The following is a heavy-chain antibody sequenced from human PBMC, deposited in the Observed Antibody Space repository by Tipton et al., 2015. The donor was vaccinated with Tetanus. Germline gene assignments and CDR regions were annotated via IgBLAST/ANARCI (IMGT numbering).Heavy chain of an antibody. Sequence: GSLRLSCAASGFTSKSHYMHWVRQAPGKGLVWTSRINPDGRRTNYADSVRGRFTVSRDNSKDTVYLDVRSLRDEDTAVYYCATDGLPRGFVMVEATTQKYFRHWGRGTLVTVSS. V-gene: IGHV3-74*01. CDR2: INPDGRRT. D-gene: IGHD2-21*01. CDR1: GFTSKSHY. CDR3: ATDGLPRGFVMVEATTQKYFRH. J-gene: IGHJ1*01.